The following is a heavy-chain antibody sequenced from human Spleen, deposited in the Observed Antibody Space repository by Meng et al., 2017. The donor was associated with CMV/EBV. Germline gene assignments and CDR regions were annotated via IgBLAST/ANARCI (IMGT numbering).Heavy chain of an antibody. J-gene: IGHJ4*02. Sequence: FSHYVSTWVRQAQRQGLEWVGVLSPVFGTPDYAENCQGRVTMSTEDSTSTASMELTSLRSEDTAVYYCARGPMITFGGVNVWPLEYWGQGTLVTVSS. CDR2: LSPVFGTP. D-gene: IGHD3-16*02. V-gene: IGHV1-69*05. CDR1: FSHYV. CDR3: ARGPMITFGGVNVWPLEY.